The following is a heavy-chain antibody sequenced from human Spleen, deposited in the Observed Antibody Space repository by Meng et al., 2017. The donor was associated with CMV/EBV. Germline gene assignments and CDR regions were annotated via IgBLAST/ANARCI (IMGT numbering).Heavy chain of an antibody. CDR3: ASSSHDKWGIDY. J-gene: IGHJ4*02. CDR2: IYDSGNT. Sequence: TVSGGSVYNGGYYWSWIRQHPGKGLEWIGYIYDSGNTYYNPSLESRGTISVDTSTNQFSLKLSSVTAAETAVYYCASSSHDKWGIDYWGQGILVTVSS. D-gene: IGHD1-1*01. V-gene: IGHV4-31*02. CDR1: GGSVYNGGYY.